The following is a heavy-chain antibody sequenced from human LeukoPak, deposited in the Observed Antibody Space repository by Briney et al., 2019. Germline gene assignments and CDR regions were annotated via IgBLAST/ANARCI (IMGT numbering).Heavy chain of an antibody. CDR2: ISCDGSNK. J-gene: IGHJ4*02. Sequence: PGRSLRLSCAASGFTFSSYGMHWVRQAPGKGLEWVAVISCDGSNKYYADSVKGRFTISRDNSKNTLYLQMNSLRAEDTAVYYCAKDTEDFDYWGQGTLVTVSS. V-gene: IGHV3-30*18. CDR3: AKDTEDFDY. CDR1: GFTFSSYG.